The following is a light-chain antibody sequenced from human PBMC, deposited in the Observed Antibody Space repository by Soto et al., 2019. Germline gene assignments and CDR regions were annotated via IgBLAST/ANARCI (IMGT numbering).Light chain of an antibody. Sequence: QSVLTQPPSASLAPGQRVTISCSGSASNIGRDPVNWYQQVPGTAPKLLIYENNHRPSGVPDRFSGSKSGTSASLVISGLQPEDEAEYFCAGWDGSLKGFVFGTGTKVTVL. V-gene: IGLV1-44*01. CDR3: AGWDGSLKGFV. J-gene: IGLJ1*01. CDR1: ASNIGRDP. CDR2: ENN.